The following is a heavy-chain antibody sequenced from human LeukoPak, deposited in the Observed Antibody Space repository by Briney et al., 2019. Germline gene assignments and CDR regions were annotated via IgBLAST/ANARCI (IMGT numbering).Heavy chain of an antibody. CDR3: PCQFGYYYMDV. V-gene: IGHV4-38-2*02. J-gene: IGHJ6*03. D-gene: IGHD3-10*01. CDR2: IYHGGST. Sequence: SETLSLTCTVSGYSISSGYYWGWIRQSPGKGLEWIGSIYHGGSTYYNPSLKSRVTISVDTSKNQFSLKPSSVTAADTAVYYCPCQFGYYYMDVWGKGTTVTVSS. CDR1: GYSISSGYY.